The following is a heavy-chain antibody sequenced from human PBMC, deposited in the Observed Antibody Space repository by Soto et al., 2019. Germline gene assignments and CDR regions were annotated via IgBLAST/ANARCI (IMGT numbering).Heavy chain of an antibody. CDR2: MNPNSGNT. CDR1: GYTFTSYD. J-gene: IGHJ5*02. Sequence: QVQLVQSGAEVKKPGASVKVSCKASGYTFTSYDINWVRQATGQGLEWMGWMNPNSGNTGYAQKFQGRVTMTRNTSITTAYMELSGRRSEGTAVYYGARRGSGSYYFGLSRKYNWFDPWGQGTLVTVSS. CDR3: ARRGSGSYYFGLSRKYNWFDP. V-gene: IGHV1-8*01. D-gene: IGHD3-10*01.